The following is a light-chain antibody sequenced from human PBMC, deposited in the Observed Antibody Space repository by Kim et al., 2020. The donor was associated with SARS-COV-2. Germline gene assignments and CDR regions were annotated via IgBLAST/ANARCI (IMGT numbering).Light chain of an antibody. J-gene: IGLJ2*01. Sequence: GMRVTISISGSSSNIGSNAVNWYRQFPGTAPKLLIYSNNQRPSGVPDRFSGSKSGTSASLAISGLQSEDEADYYCAAWDASLNGVIFGGGTQLTVL. CDR3: AAWDASLNGVI. V-gene: IGLV1-44*01. CDR1: SSNIGSNA. CDR2: SNN.